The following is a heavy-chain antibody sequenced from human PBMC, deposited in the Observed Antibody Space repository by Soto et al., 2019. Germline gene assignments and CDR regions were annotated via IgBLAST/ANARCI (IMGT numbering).Heavy chain of an antibody. Sequence: ASVKVSFKAAGYTFTHFYITWVRQAPGQGLEWMGSISPHNFNTNFAQNFQVRLTLTTDTSTKTAYMELSSLRSEDTAVYYCERMTTMTRRFDYWRQANLVPVSS. CDR1: GYTFTHFY. CDR2: ISPHNFNT. V-gene: IGHV1-18*01. D-gene: IGHD4-17*01. CDR3: ERMTTMTRRFDY. J-gene: IGHJ4*02.